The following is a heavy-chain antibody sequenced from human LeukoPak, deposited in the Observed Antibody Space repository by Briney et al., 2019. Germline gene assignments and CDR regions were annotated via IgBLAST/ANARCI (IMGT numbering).Heavy chain of an antibody. J-gene: IGHJ4*02. CDR3: ARAGYSSSWYSD. Sequence: GGSLRLSCATSGFTFKSYAMNWVRQSPGKGLEWVSSISGDSTDIYYADSLMGRSTISRDNAKNSLYLQINSLRAEDTAVYYCARAGYSSSWYSDWGQGTLVTVSS. CDR2: ISGDSTDI. CDR1: GFTFKSYA. V-gene: IGHV3-21*01. D-gene: IGHD6-13*01.